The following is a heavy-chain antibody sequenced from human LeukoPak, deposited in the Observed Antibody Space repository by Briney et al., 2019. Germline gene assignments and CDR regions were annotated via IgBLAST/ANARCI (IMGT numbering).Heavy chain of an antibody. CDR1: GSTFDDYA. D-gene: IGHD4-17*01. CDR2: ISWNSAGI. J-gene: IGHJ4*02. Sequence: GGSLRLSCAASGSTFDDYAMHWVRQAPGKGLEWVSLISWNSAGIGYADSVKGRFTISRANAKNSLYLQMNSLRPEDTALYYCAKGPSTTVITDWGQGTLVTVSS. CDR3: AKGPSTTVITD. V-gene: IGHV3-9*01.